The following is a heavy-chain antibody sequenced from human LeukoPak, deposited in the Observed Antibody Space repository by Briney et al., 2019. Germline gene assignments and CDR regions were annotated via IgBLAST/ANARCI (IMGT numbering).Heavy chain of an antibody. V-gene: IGHV3-7*01. J-gene: IGHJ4*02. CDR2: IGQDGTEK. CDR1: GFAFNTYW. Sequence: GGSLRLSCAASGFAFNTYWMSWVRQAPGKGLEWAANIGQDGTEKHHVDSVRGRFTISRDNAKNSVFLQMNSLRAEDTAVYYCAREGMGYYYGSGTLSFDYWGQGTLVTVSS. CDR3: AREGMGYYYGSGTLSFDY. D-gene: IGHD3-10*01.